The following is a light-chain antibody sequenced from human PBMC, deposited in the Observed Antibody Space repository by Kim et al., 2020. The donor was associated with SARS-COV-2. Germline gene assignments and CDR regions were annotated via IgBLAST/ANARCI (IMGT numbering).Light chain of an antibody. CDR1: PGSVSTIYY. CDR3: VLYMGSGIWV. Sequence: QAVVTQEPSFSVSPGGTVTLTCGLSPGSVSTIYYPSWYQQTAGQAPRALIYSTNTRSAGVPDRFSGSILGNKAALTITGAQAEDESDYYCVLYMGSGIWVFGGGTQLPVL. CDR2: STN. V-gene: IGLV8-61*01. J-gene: IGLJ3*02.